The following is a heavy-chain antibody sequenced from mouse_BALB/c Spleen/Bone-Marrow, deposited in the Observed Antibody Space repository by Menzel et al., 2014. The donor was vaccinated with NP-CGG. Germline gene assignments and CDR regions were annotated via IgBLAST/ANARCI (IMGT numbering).Heavy chain of an antibody. CDR3: ARDRGGLLFDY. J-gene: IGHJ2*01. D-gene: IGHD1-1*01. Sequence: EVQRVESGGGLVQPGGSLRLSCATSGFTFTDYYMNWVRQPPGKALEWLGFIRNKANGYTTEYGASVKGRFTISRDNSQSILYLQMNTLRAEDSATYYCARDRGGLLFDYWGQGTTLTVSS. CDR1: GFTFTDYY. CDR2: IRNKANGYTT. V-gene: IGHV7-3*02.